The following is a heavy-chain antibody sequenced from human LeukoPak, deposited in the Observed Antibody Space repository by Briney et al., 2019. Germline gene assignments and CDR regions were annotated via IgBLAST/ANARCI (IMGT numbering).Heavy chain of an antibody. D-gene: IGHD3-22*01. Sequence: ASVKVSCKASGGTFSSYAISWVRQAPGQGLEWMGRIIPILGIANYAQKFQGRVTITADKSTSTAYMELSSLRSEDTAVYYCAGDINYYDSSGFDYWGQGTLVTVSS. CDR1: GGTFSSYA. CDR2: IIPILGIA. J-gene: IGHJ4*02. V-gene: IGHV1-69*04. CDR3: AGDINYYDSSGFDY.